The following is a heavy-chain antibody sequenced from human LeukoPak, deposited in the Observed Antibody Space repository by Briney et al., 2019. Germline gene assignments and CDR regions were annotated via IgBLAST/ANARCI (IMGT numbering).Heavy chain of an antibody. J-gene: IGHJ1*01. CDR1: GFTVSSNY. V-gene: IGHV3-66*02. D-gene: IGHD6-13*01. CDR2: IYSGGST. CDR3: AREGSSWPRDFQH. Sequence: GGSLRLSCAACGFTVSSNYMSWVRQAPGKGLEWVSVIYSGGSTYYADSVKGRFTISRDNSKNTLYLQMNSLRAEDTAVYYCAREGSSWPRDFQHWGQGTLVTVSS.